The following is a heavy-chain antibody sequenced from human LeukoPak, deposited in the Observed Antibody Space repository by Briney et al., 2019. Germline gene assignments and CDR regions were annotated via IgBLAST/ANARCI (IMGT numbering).Heavy chain of an antibody. CDR3: ARFRYTSGWNDVFDI. CDR1: GGSISSSSYY. D-gene: IGHD6-19*01. V-gene: IGHV4-39*07. J-gene: IGHJ3*02. Sequence: PSETLSLTCTVSGGSISSSSYYWGWIRQPPGKGLEWIGSIYYSGSTYYNPSLKSRVTISVDTSKNQFSLKLSSVTAADTAVYYCARFRYTSGWNDVFDIWGQGTMVTVSS. CDR2: IYYSGST.